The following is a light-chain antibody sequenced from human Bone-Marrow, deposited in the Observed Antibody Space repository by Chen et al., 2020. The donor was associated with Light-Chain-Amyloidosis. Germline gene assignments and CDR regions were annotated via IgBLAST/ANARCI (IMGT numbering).Light chain of an antibody. J-gene: IGLJ2*01. Sequence: SYELPQPPSVSVPPGPAASITCSGDDLPTKYAYWYQQKPGQAPVLVIHRDTERPSGISERFSGSSSGTTATLTISGVQAEDEADYHCQSADSSGTYEVIFGGGTKLTVL. CDR1: DLPTKY. V-gene: IGLV3-25*03. CDR3: QSADSSGTYEVI. CDR2: RDT.